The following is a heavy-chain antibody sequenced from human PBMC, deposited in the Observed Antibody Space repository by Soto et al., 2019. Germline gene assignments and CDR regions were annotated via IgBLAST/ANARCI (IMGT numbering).Heavy chain of an antibody. J-gene: IGHJ6*02. Sequence: PGESLKISCKGSGYSFTSYWISWVRQMPGKGLEWMGRIDPSDSYTNYSPSFQGHVTIPADKSISTAYLQWSSLKASDTAMYYCAREYSSSTGYYYYGMDVWGQGTTVTVSS. D-gene: IGHD6-6*01. CDR2: IDPSDSYT. V-gene: IGHV5-10-1*01. CDR3: AREYSSSTGYYYYGMDV. CDR1: GYSFTSYW.